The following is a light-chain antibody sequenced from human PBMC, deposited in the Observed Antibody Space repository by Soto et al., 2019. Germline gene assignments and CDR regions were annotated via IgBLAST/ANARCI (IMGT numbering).Light chain of an antibody. CDR3: SSYTSSSTLN. Sequence: QSVLTQPASVSGSPGPSITISCTGTSSDFGGYNYVSWYQQHPGKAPKLMIYDVSNRPSGVSNRFSGSKSGNTASLTISGLQAEDEADYYCSSYTSSSTLNFGTGTKLTVL. V-gene: IGLV2-14*01. CDR1: SSDFGGYNY. J-gene: IGLJ1*01. CDR2: DVS.